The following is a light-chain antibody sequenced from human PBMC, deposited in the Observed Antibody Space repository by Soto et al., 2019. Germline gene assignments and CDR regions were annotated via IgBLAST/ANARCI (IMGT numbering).Light chain of an antibody. CDR1: SSDVGGSNY. V-gene: IGLV2-8*01. CDR2: EVS. Sequence: QSVLTQPPSASGSPGQSVTISCTGTSSDVGGSNYVSWYQQHPGKAPKLIIYEVSKRPSGVPDRFSGSKSGNTASLSVSGLQGEDEADYYCSSYAGSNNPVVFGGGTQLTVL. J-gene: IGLJ2*01. CDR3: SSYAGSNNPVV.